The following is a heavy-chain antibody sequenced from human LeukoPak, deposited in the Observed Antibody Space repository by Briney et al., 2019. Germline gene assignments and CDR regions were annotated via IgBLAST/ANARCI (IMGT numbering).Heavy chain of an antibody. J-gene: IGHJ3*02. CDR3: ARNYVKDAFDM. CDR2: ISAYNGNT. V-gene: IGHV1-18*01. D-gene: IGHD1-7*01. CDR1: GYTFTDYR. Sequence: ASVKVSCKASGYTFTDYRISWVRQAPGQGLEWMGWISAYNGNTIYAQNLQGRFTMTTDTSTNTAYMELRSLRSDDTAVYFCARNYVKDAFDMWGRGTMVTVSS.